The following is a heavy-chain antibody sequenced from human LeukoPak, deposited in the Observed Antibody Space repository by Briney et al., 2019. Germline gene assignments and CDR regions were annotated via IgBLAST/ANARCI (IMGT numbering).Heavy chain of an antibody. D-gene: IGHD6-19*01. CDR1: GYTFTSYD. J-gene: IGHJ4*02. CDR2: FDPEDGET. V-gene: IGHV1-24*01. CDR3: ATGSSGWYVN. Sequence: ASVKVSCKASGYTFTSYDINWVRQATGQGLEWMGGFDPEDGETIYAQKFQGRVTMTEDTSTDTAYMELSSLRSEDTAVYYCATGSSGWYVNWGQGTLVTVSS.